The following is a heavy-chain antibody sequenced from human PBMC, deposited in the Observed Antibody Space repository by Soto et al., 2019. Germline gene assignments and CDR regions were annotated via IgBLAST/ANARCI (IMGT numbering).Heavy chain of an antibody. CDR1: GDSISSYY. Sequence: SESLSLTCSVSGDSISSYYWSWIRQPAGQGLEWIGRFEIGGSSNYNPSLKSRVTMSVDTSKNQASLKLSSVTAADSAVYFCARLQSSYGYWFDPWGQGTLVTVSS. D-gene: IGHD5-18*01. CDR3: ARLQSSYGYWFDP. J-gene: IGHJ5*02. CDR2: FEIGGSS. V-gene: IGHV4-4*07.